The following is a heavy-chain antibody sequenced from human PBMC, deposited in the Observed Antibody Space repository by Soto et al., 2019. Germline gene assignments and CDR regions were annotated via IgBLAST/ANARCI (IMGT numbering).Heavy chain of an antibody. CDR3: ARVFGGSGHDSSGYGHFDY. Sequence: QVQLVESGGGVVQPGRSLRLSCAASGFTFSSYGMHWVRQAPGKGLEWVAVIWYDGSNKYYADSVKGRFTISRDNSKNTLYLQMNSLGAEDTAVYYCARVFGGSGHDSSGYGHFDYWGQGTLVTVSS. CDR2: IWYDGSNK. J-gene: IGHJ4*02. CDR1: GFTFSSYG. V-gene: IGHV3-33*01. D-gene: IGHD3-22*01.